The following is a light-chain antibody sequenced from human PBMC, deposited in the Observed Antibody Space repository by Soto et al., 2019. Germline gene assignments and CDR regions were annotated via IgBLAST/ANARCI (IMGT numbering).Light chain of an antibody. CDR2: TNT. V-gene: IGLV1-40*01. CDR1: SSNIGAGYD. J-gene: IGLJ3*02. CDR3: ASWDDSLSGWV. Sequence: QSVLTQPPSVSGAPGQRVSISCTWNSSNIGAGYDVHWYQKGLHTAPKLVIYTNTQRPSGVPDRFSGSKSGTSGSLAISGLQSEDEADYYCASWDDSLSGWVFGGGTKLTVL.